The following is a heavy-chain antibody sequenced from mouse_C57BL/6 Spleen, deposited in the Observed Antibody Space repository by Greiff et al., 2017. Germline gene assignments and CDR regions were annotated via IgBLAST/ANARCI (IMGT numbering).Heavy chain of an antibody. V-gene: IGHV1-54*01. Sequence: VKLLESGAELVRPGTSVKVSCKASGYAFTNYLIEWVKQRPGQGLEWIGVINPGSGGTNYNEKFKGKATLTADKSSSTAYMQLSSLTSEDSAVYFCARSGDGYYEDWYFDVWGTGTTVTVSS. CDR2: INPGSGGT. CDR1: GYAFTNYL. CDR3: ARSGDGYYEDWYFDV. J-gene: IGHJ1*03. D-gene: IGHD2-3*01.